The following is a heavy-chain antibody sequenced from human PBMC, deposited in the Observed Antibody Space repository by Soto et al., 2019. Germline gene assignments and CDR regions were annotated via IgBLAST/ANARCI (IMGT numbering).Heavy chain of an antibody. Sequence: SETLSLTCTVSGGSISSSSYYWCWIRHPPGKGLEWIGTIYYSGSTYYNPSLKSRVTISADTSKNQFSLKLSSVTAADTAVYYCARSVAAMVHFDYWGQGTPVTVSS. CDR1: GGSISSSSYY. V-gene: IGHV4-39*01. CDR2: IYYSGST. J-gene: IGHJ4*02. D-gene: IGHD5-18*01. CDR3: ARSVAAMVHFDY.